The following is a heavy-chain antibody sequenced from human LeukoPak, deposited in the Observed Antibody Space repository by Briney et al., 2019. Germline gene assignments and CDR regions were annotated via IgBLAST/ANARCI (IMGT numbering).Heavy chain of an antibody. CDR3: ARYRAAPNYFDF. D-gene: IGHD6-13*01. V-gene: IGHV3-33*01. CDR1: GFAFSNYG. CDR2: IWFDGSDK. J-gene: IGHJ4*02. Sequence: PGRSLRLSCAASGFAFSNYGMHWVRQAPGKGLEWVAVIWFDGSDKYYVDSVKGRFTISRDNSKNTLSLQMNSLRAEDTAVYYCARYRAAPNYFDFWGQGPLVTVSS.